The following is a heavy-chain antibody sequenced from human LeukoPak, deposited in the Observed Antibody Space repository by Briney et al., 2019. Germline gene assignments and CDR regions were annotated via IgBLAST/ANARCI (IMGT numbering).Heavy chain of an antibody. CDR3: AKDRWLDTAARPMDY. CDR2: ISGGGGNT. V-gene: IGHV3-23*01. Sequence: GGSLRLSCAASGFSFSHYAMNWVRQAPGKGLEWVSGISGGGGNTYYADSVKGRFTISSDNSKNTLYLQMNSLRAEDTAVYYRAKDRWLDTAARPMDYWGQGSLVTVSS. J-gene: IGHJ4*02. CDR1: GFSFSHYA. D-gene: IGHD6-6*01.